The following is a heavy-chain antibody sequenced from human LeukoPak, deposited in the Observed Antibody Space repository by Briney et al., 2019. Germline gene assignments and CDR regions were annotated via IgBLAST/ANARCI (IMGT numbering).Heavy chain of an antibody. CDR1: GYSFTSYW. CDR2: IYPGDSDT. Sequence: GESLKISCTGSGYSFTSYWIGWVRQMPGKGLGWMGIIYPGDSDTRYSPSFQGQVTISADKSISTAYLQWSSLKASDTAMYYCARLSGGGWYLDAFDIWGQGTMVTVSS. J-gene: IGHJ3*02. D-gene: IGHD6-19*01. V-gene: IGHV5-51*01. CDR3: ARLSGGGWYLDAFDI.